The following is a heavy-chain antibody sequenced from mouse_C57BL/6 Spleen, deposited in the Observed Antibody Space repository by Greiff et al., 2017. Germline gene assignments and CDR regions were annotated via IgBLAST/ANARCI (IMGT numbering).Heavy chain of an antibody. J-gene: IGHJ3*01. CDR3: TTPDSSGYVGFAY. Sequence: EVKLQESGAELVRPGASVKLSCTASGFNIKDYYMHWVKQRPEQGLEWIGRIDPEDGDTEYAPKFQGKATMTADTSSNTAYLQLSSLTSEDTAVYYCTTPDSSGYVGFAYWGQGTLVTVSA. V-gene: IGHV14-1*01. CDR2: IDPEDGDT. CDR1: GFNIKDYY. D-gene: IGHD3-2*02.